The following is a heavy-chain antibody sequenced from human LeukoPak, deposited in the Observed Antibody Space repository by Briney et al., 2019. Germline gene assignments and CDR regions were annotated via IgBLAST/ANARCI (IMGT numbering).Heavy chain of an antibody. CDR2: INSDGSST. CDR3: ARAAIGRYLNGVDY. V-gene: IGHV3-74*01. D-gene: IGHD7-27*01. J-gene: IGHJ4*02. CDR1: GFTFSSYW. Sequence: GGSLRLSCAASGFTFSSYWMHWVRQAPGKGLVWVSRINSDGSSTSYSDSVKGRFTISRDNAKNTLYLQMNSLRAEDTAVYYCARAAIGRYLNGVDYWGQGTLVTVSS.